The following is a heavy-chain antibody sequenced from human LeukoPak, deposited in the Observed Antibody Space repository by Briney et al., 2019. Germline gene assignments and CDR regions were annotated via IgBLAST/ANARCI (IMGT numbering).Heavy chain of an antibody. J-gene: IGHJ4*02. CDR3: ARSGGWYFDY. Sequence: SETLSRTCTVSGGSISSSTYYWGWIRQPPGKGLEWIGYIYYSGSTSYKPSLKSRVTISVDTSKNQFSLKLSSVTAADTAVYYCARSGGWYFDYWGQGTLVTVSS. CDR1: GGSISSSTYY. CDR2: IYYSGST. V-gene: IGHV4-61*05. D-gene: IGHD6-19*01.